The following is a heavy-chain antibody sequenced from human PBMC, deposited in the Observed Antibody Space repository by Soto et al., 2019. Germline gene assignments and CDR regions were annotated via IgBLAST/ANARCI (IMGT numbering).Heavy chain of an antibody. D-gene: IGHD1-1*01. J-gene: IGHJ4*02. V-gene: IGHV1-69*01. CDR3: ARDGTIQMANVDF. CDR1: GGPFSSYG. Sequence: QVLLMQSGAEVKKPGSSVKVSCTSSGGPFSSYGISWVRQVPGQGIEWLGGIIPLFGTPSYARKFQDRLTISADESTTTAYIELSSMTSEDTAMYFCARDGTIQMANVDFWGQGTLVTVSS. CDR2: IIPLFGTP.